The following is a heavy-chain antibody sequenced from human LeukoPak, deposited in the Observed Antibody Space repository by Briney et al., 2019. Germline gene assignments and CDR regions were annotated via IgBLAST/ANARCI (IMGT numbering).Heavy chain of an antibody. D-gene: IGHD3-22*01. V-gene: IGHV3-7*03. CDR1: GFTFSMYW. J-gene: IGHJ3*02. Sequence: GGSLRLSCAASGFTFSMYWMSWVRQAPGKGLEWVANIKQDGSEKYYVDSVKGRFTISRDNAKNSLYLQMNSLRAEDAALYYCAKDILHYYDSSGYYPHAFDIWGQGTMVTVSS. CDR2: IKQDGSEK. CDR3: AKDILHYYDSSGYYPHAFDI.